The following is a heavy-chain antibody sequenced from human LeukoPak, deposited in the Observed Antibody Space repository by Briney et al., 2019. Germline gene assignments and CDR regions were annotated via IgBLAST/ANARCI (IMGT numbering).Heavy chain of an antibody. CDR3: ARADCSSTSCYYYYYMDV. CDR1: GFTFSSYS. Sequence: GGSLRLSCAASGFTFSSYSMNWVHQAPGKGLEWVSSISSSSSYIYYADSVKGRFTISRDNAKNSLYLQMNSLRAEDTAVYYCARADCSSTSCYYYYYMDVWGKGTTVTISS. J-gene: IGHJ6*03. V-gene: IGHV3-21*01. CDR2: ISSSSSYI. D-gene: IGHD2-2*01.